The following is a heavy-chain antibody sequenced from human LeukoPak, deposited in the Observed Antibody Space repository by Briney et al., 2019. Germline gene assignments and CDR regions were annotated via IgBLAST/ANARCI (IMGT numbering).Heavy chain of an antibody. Sequence: ASVKVSCKASGYIFASYGITWVRQAPGQGLEWMGWINPNSGGTNYAQKFQGWVTMTRDTSISTAYMELSRLRSDDTAVYYCATDRPRVAGGGGFDIWGQGTMVTVSS. V-gene: IGHV1-2*04. D-gene: IGHD3-3*01. J-gene: IGHJ3*02. CDR3: ATDRPRVAGGGGFDI. CDR2: INPNSGGT. CDR1: GYIFASYG.